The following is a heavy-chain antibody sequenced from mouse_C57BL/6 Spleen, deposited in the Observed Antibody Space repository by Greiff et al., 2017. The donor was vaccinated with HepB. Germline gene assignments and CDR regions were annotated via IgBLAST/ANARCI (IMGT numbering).Heavy chain of an antibody. Sequence: VQLQQSGAELVRPGSSVKLSCKASGYTFTSYWMHWVKQRPIQGLEWIGNIDPSDSETHYNQKFKDKATLTVDKSSSTAYMQLSSLTSEDSAVYYCARSGYFDYDASYAMDYWGQGTSVTVSS. V-gene: IGHV1-52*01. CDR2: IDPSDSET. D-gene: IGHD2-4*01. J-gene: IGHJ4*01. CDR1: GYTFTSYW. CDR3: ARSGYFDYDASYAMDY.